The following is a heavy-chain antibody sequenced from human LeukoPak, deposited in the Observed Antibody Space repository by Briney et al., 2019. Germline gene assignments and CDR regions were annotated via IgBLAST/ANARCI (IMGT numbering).Heavy chain of an antibody. D-gene: IGHD3-22*01. Sequence: GGSLRLSCAASGFTFSSYSMNWVRQAPGKGLEWLSYISSSSSIIYYADSVTGRFTISRDNAKTSLYLQINSLRDEDTAVYYCARDGDSSGYYAAFDIWGQGTMVTVSS. J-gene: IGHJ3*02. CDR1: GFTFSSYS. CDR2: ISSSSSII. CDR3: ARDGDSSGYYAAFDI. V-gene: IGHV3-48*02.